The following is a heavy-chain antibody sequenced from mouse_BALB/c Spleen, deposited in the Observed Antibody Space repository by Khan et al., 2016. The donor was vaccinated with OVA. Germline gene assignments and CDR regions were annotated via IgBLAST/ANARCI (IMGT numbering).Heavy chain of an antibody. CDR3: VRAGYGAFAY. Sequence: EVELVESGGGLVKPGGSLKLSCAASGFTFSDYYMYWVRQTPEKRLEWVATISDGGTSTYYPDSVKGRFTISRDNAKNSLYLQMSSLKSYDTAIFFCVRAGYGAFAYWGQGTLVTVSA. J-gene: IGHJ3*01. V-gene: IGHV5-4*02. CDR2: ISDGGTST. D-gene: IGHD1-1*02. CDR1: GFTFSDYY.